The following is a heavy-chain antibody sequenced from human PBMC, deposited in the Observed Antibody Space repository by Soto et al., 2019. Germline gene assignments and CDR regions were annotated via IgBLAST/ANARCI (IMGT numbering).Heavy chain of an antibody. CDR2: IIPIFGTA. D-gene: IGHD6-6*01. CDR1: GGTFSSYA. CDR3: ARDGSEYSSSFVDFDY. Sequence: QVPLVQSGAEVKKPGSSVKVSCKASGGTFSSYAISWVRQAPGQGLEWMGGIIPIFGTANYAQKFQGRVTITADESTSTAYMELSSLRSEDTAVYYCARDGSEYSSSFVDFDYWGQGTLVTVSS. V-gene: IGHV1-69*12. J-gene: IGHJ4*02.